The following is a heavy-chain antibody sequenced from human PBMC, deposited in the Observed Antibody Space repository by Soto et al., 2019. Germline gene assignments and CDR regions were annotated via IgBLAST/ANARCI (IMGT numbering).Heavy chain of an antibody. D-gene: IGHD4-17*01. Sequence: QVQLQESGPGLVKPSETLSLTCTVSGGSVSSGSYYWSWIRQPPGKGLEWIGYIYYSGSTNYNPSLKSRVTISVDTSKNQFSLKLSAVTAADTAVYYCARGKRTPVTQRNWFAPWGQGTLVTVA. CDR3: ARGKRTPVTQRNWFAP. CDR1: GGSVSSGSYY. V-gene: IGHV4-61*01. CDR2: IYYSGST. J-gene: IGHJ5*02.